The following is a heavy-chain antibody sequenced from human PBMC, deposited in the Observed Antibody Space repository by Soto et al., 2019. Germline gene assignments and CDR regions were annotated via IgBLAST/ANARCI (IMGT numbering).Heavy chain of an antibody. V-gene: IGHV4-39*01. D-gene: IGHD2-21*01. CDR1: GYSVSRRSQY. Sequence: SATMSLTGNVSGYSVSRRSQYWGWLRQPPGKGLEWIGSIHYSGTSYYNPSLKSRVTIFVDTSKNQLSLKLSSVTAADTAVYYCARHWIAGSSIPWGQGTLVTGSS. J-gene: IGHJ5*02. CDR2: IHYSGTS. CDR3: ARHWIAGSSIP.